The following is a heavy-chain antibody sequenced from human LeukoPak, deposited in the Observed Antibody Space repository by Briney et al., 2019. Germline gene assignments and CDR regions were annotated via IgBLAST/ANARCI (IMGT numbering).Heavy chain of an antibody. CDR1: RYTLTELS. J-gene: IGHJ6*03. V-gene: IGHV1-24*01. CDR2: FDPEDGET. D-gene: IGHD2-2*02. Sequence: ASVKVSCKVSRYTLTELSMHWVRQAPGKGLEWMGGFDPEDGETIYAQKFQGRVTMTEDTSTDTAYMELSSLRSEDTAVYYCATNIVVVPAAIGAMDVWGKGTTVTVSS. CDR3: ATNIVVVPAAIGAMDV.